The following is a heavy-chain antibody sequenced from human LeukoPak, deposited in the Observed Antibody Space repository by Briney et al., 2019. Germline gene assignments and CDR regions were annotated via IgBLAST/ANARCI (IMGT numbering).Heavy chain of an antibody. CDR1: GDSISRSTYY. D-gene: IGHD3-22*01. CDR2: INHSGST. CDR3: ARVNYYDSSGPRKYYFDY. V-gene: IGHV4-39*07. J-gene: IGHJ4*02. Sequence: SETLSLTCTVSGDSISRSTYYWSWIRQPLGKGLEWIGEINHSGSTNYNPSLKSRVTISVDTSKNQFSLKLSSVTAADTAVYYCARVNYYDSSGPRKYYFDYWGQGTLVTVSS.